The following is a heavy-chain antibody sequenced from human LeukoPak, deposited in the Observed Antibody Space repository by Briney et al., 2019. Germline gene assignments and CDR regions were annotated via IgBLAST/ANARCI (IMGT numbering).Heavy chain of an antibody. Sequence: ASVKVSCKASGYTFTGYYMHWVRQAPGQGLEWMGWINPNSGGTNYAQKFQGRVTMTRDTSISTAYMELSRLRSDDTAMYYCARLRGDGSQPHYWGQGTLVTVSS. CDR2: INPNSGGT. CDR1: GYTFTGYY. J-gene: IGHJ4*02. CDR3: ARLRGDGSQPHY. D-gene: IGHD2-21*01. V-gene: IGHV1-2*02.